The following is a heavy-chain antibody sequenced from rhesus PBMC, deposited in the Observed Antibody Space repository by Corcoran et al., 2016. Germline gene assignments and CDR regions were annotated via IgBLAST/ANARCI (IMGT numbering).Heavy chain of an antibody. CDR2: ITNGGDRT. CDR1: GFTFSDYY. J-gene: IGHJ4*01. Sequence: EVQLVESGGGLAKPGGSLRLSCAASGFTFSDYYMDWVRQAPGKGLEWVSRITNGGDRTWYADSVKDIFTISRENAKNTLYLQMNSLRPGDTAVYFCTRANWGSDYWGQGVLVTVSS. V-gene: IGHV3-178*01. CDR3: TRANWGSDY. D-gene: IGHD7-45*01.